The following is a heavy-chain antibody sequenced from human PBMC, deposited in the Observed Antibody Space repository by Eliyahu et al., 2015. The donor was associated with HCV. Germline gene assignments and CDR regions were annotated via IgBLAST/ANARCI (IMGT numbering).Heavy chain of an antibody. J-gene: IGHJ3*02. CDR3: AKDYMTTVTTGAFDI. D-gene: IGHD4-17*01. Sequence: EVQLVESGGGLVQXXXSLRLSCAXXGFTXXXYAMHWVRQAPGKGLEWVSGISWNSGSIGYADSVKGRFTISRDNAKNSLYLQMNSLRAEDTALYYCAKDYMTTVTTGAFDIWGQGTMVTVSS. CDR1: GFTXXXYA. CDR2: ISWNSGSI. V-gene: IGHV3-9*01.